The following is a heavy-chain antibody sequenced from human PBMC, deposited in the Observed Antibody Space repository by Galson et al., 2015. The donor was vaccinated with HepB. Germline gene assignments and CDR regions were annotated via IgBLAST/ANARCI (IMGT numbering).Heavy chain of an antibody. V-gene: IGHV3-30*18. Sequence: SSYGMHWVRQAPGKGLEWVAVISYDGSNKYYADSVKGRFTISRDNSKNTLYLQMNSLRAEDTAVYYCAKDRGTSSFIYYYYYGMDVWGQGTTVTVSS. CDR1: SSYG. CDR3: AKDRGTSSFIYYYYYGMDV. J-gene: IGHJ6*02. CDR2: ISYDGSNK.